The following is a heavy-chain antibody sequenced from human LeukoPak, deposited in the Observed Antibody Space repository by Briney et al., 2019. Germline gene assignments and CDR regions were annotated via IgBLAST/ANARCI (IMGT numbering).Heavy chain of an antibody. CDR1: GFMFTSYA. J-gene: IGHJ4*02. CDR3: AKVPSNGGNSDDF. Sequence: GGSLRLSCAGSGFMFTSYALSWVRQAPGKGLEWVATVSGIGDNTHYADSVKGRFTISRDNSKNMVLLQMTSLRVEDTAVYYCAKVPSNGGNSDDFWGQGTQVTVSS. D-gene: IGHD2-8*01. CDR2: VSGIGDNT. V-gene: IGHV3-23*01.